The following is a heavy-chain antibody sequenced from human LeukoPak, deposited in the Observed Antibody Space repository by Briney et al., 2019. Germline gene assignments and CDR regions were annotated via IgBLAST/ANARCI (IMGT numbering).Heavy chain of an antibody. CDR1: GFTFSSYA. V-gene: IGHV3-23*01. CDR2: ISGSGGST. J-gene: IGHJ4*02. D-gene: IGHD3-10*01. Sequence: GGSLRLSCAASGFTFSSYAMSWVRQAPGKGLEWVSAISGSGGSTYYADSVKGRFTISRDNSKNTLYLQTNSLRAEDTAVYYCAKDPLVRGASPYYFDYWGQGTLVTVSS. CDR3: AKDPLVRGASPYYFDY.